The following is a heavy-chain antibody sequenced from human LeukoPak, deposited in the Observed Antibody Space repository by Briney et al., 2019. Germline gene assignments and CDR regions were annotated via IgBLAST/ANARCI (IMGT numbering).Heavy chain of an antibody. V-gene: IGHV1-69*04. CDR1: GGTFSSYA. Sequence: SVKVSCKASGGTFSSYAISWVRQAPGQGLEWMGRIIPILGIANYAQKFQGRVTITADKSTSTAYMELSSLRSEDTAVYYCARTLSLSLGLVDVWGQGTTVTVSS. D-gene: IGHD2/OR15-2a*01. J-gene: IGHJ6*02. CDR3: ARTLSLSLGLVDV. CDR2: IIPILGIA.